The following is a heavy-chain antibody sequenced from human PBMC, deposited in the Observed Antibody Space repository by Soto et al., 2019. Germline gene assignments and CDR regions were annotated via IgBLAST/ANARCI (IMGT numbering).Heavy chain of an antibody. V-gene: IGHV4-30-2*06. CDR3: ASGGGYDSFDY. Sequence: PSETLSLTCTVSGASISYGGFSWSWIRQSPGKGLEWIGYISHLENTYLHPSFKSRLTMSIDRTRNQFSLKLSSVTAADMAVYYCASGGGYDSFDYWGQGVLVTVS. D-gene: IGHD5-12*01. CDR2: ISHLENT. CDR1: GASISYGGFS. J-gene: IGHJ4*02.